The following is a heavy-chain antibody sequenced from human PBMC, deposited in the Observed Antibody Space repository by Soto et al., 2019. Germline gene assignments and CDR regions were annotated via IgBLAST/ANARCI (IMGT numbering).Heavy chain of an antibody. CDR3: ARGVGALVVAVIPWYYFDY. V-gene: IGHV1-69*01. D-gene: IGHD2-21*02. Sequence: QVQLVQSGAEVKKPGSSVKVSCKASGGTFSSYAISWVRQAPGQGLEWMGGIIPIFGTANYAQKFQGRVTITADESTSTAYMELSSLRSEDTAVYYCARGVGALVVAVIPWYYFDYWGQGTLVTVSS. CDR2: IIPIFGTA. J-gene: IGHJ4*02. CDR1: GGTFSSYA.